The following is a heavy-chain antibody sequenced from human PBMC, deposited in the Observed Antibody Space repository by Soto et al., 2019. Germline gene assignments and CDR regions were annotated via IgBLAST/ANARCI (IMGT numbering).Heavy chain of an antibody. CDR2: IYYSGST. D-gene: IGHD6-19*01. Sequence: PSEALSLTCTVSGVSVSSYYWSWIRQPPGKGLEGIGYIYYSGSTNYNPSLKSRVTIAVDTSKNQFALKLSSVTAAETAVYYCGREGSTGCSLESYATDVWGQGSTVTV. V-gene: IGHV4-59*02. CDR1: GVSVSSYY. CDR3: GREGSTGCSLESYATDV. J-gene: IGHJ6*02.